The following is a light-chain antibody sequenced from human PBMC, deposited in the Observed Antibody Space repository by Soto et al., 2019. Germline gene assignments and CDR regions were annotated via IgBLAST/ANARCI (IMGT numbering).Light chain of an antibody. CDR1: QDISNY. Sequence: DIPMTQSPSSLSASVGDRVTITCQASQDISNYLNWYQQKPGKAPKLLIYDASNLETGVPSRFSGSGSVTDFTFAISSLQPEDMATYYCQRYDNLPMYTFGQGTKLEIK. CDR2: DAS. J-gene: IGKJ2*01. CDR3: QRYDNLPMYT. V-gene: IGKV1-33*01.